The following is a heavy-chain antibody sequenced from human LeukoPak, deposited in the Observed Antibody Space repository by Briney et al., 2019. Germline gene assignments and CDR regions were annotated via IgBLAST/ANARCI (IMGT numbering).Heavy chain of an antibody. Sequence: ASVKVSCKVSGYTLTELSMHWVRQAPGKGLEWMGGFDPEDGETIYAQKFQGRVTMTEDTSTDTAYMELSSLRSEDTAVYYCATQRGYYGSGNNWLDPCGQGTLATVSS. D-gene: IGHD3-10*01. CDR3: ATQRGYYGSGNNWLDP. V-gene: IGHV1-24*01. J-gene: IGHJ5*02. CDR2: FDPEDGET. CDR1: GYTLTELS.